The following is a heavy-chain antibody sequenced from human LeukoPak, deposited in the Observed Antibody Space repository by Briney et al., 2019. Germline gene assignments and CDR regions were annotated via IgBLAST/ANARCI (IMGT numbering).Heavy chain of an antibody. V-gene: IGHV4-38-2*01. CDR2: IYHSGST. D-gene: IGHD3-22*01. Sequence: SETLSLTCAVSGYSISSGYYWGWIRQPPGKGLEWIGSIYHSGSTYYNPSLKSRVTISVDTSKNQFSLKLSSVTAADTAVYYCARTDYYDSSGGLPGYFDYWGQGTLVTVSS. CDR3: ARTDYYDSSGGLPGYFDY. CDR1: GYSISSGYY. J-gene: IGHJ4*02.